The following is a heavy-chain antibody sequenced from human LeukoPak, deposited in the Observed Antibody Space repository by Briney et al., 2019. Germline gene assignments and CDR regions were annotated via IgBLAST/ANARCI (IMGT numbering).Heavy chain of an antibody. CDR2: ISGSGGST. V-gene: IGHV3-23*01. CDR1: GFTFSSYA. CDR3: AKDGVAAAGTELDN. D-gene: IGHD6-13*01. Sequence: GGSLRLSCATSGFTFSSYAMSWVRQAPGKGLKWVSAISGSGGSTYYADSVKGRFTISRDNSKNTLYLQMNSLRAEDTAVYYCAKDGVAAAGTELDNWGQGTLVTVFS. J-gene: IGHJ4*02.